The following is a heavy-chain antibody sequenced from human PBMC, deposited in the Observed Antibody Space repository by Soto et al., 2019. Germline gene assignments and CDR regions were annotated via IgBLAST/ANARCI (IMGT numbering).Heavy chain of an antibody. CDR2: IYYSGST. V-gene: IGHV4-61*01. Sequence: QVQLQESGPGLVKPSETLSLTCTVSGGSVSSGSYYWSWIRQPPGKGLEWIGYIYYSGSTNYNPSLKRRVTHSVDTSKNQFSLKLSSVTAADTAVYYCARNRFYGVSAFDIWGQGTMVTVSS. J-gene: IGHJ3*02. D-gene: IGHD4-17*01. CDR1: GGSVSSGSYY. CDR3: ARNRFYGVSAFDI.